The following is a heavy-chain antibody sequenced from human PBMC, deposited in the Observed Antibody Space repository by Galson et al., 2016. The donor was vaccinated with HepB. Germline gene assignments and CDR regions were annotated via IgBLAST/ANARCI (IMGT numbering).Heavy chain of an antibody. V-gene: IGHV4-39*07. J-gene: IGHJ4*02. CDR1: GGSISSTSYY. Sequence: ETLSLTCTVSGGSISSTSYYWGWIRQPPGKGLEWIGSIYFSGSTYFNPSLKSRITISIDTSKNEFSLKVRSVTAADTAVYYCVREDREYRPTETKSPFFWGQGTLVTVSS. CDR3: VREDREYRPTETKSPFF. CDR2: IYFSGST. D-gene: IGHD4-17*01.